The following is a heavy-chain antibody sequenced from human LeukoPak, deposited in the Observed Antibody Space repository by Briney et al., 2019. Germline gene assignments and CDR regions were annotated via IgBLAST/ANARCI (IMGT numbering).Heavy chain of an antibody. J-gene: IGHJ6*03. Sequence: PSETLSLTCTVSGYSISSGFYWGWIRQPPGKGLEWIGSIYHSGSTHYNSSLKSRVTISVDTSKNQLSLKLSSVTAADTAVYYCARVWFRAIIYYYYMDVWGKGTTVTVSS. CDR2: IYHSGST. CDR1: GYSISSGFY. D-gene: IGHD5-24*01. CDR3: ARVWFRAIIYYYYMDV. V-gene: IGHV4-38-2*02.